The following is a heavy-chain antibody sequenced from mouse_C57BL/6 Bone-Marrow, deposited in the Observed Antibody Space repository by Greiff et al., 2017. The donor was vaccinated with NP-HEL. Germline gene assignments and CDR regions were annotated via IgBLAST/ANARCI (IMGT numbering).Heavy chain of an antibody. Sequence: VQLQQSGAELARPGASVKLSCKASGYTFTSYGISWVKQRTGQGLEWIGEIYPRSGNTYYNEKFKGKATLTADKSSSTAYMELRSRTSEDSAVYFCAEDSSGYRAWFAYWGQGTLVTVSA. V-gene: IGHV1-81*01. D-gene: IGHD3-2*02. CDR2: IYPRSGNT. J-gene: IGHJ3*01. CDR3: AEDSSGYRAWFAY. CDR1: GYTFTSYG.